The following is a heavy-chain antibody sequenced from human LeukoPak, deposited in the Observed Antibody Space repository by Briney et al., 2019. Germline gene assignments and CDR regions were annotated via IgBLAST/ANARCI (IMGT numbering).Heavy chain of an antibody. J-gene: IGHJ3*02. V-gene: IGHV4-30-4*01. D-gene: IGHD2-21*02. Sequence: TLSLTCTVSGGSISSGDYYWRWIRQPPGKGLEWIGYIYYSGSTYYNPSLKSRVTISVDTSKNQFSLKLSSVTAADTAVYYCARLPPAYCGGDCYSGAFDIWGQGTMVTVSS. CDR3: ARLPPAYCGGDCYSGAFDI. CDR1: GGSISSGDYY. CDR2: IYYSGST.